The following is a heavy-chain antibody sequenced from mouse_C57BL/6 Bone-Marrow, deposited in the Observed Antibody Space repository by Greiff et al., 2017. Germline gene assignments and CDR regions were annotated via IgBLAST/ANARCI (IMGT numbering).Heavy chain of an antibody. Sequence: QVQLQQPGAELVKPGASVKLSCKASGYTFTSYWMHWVKQRPGRGLEWIGRIDPNSGGTKYNEKFKSKATLTVDKPSSTAYMQLSSLTSEYSAGYYCERAGGDYDAAWFAYWGQGTLVTGSA. CDR1: GYTFTSYW. J-gene: IGHJ3*01. V-gene: IGHV1-72*01. CDR2: IDPNSGGT. D-gene: IGHD2-4*01. CDR3: ERAGGDYDAAWFAY.